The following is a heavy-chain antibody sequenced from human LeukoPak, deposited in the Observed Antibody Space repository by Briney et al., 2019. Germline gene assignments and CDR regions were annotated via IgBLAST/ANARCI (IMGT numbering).Heavy chain of an antibody. Sequence: GGSLRLSCAASGFTFSSYGMHWVRQAPGKGLEWVAVISYDGSNKYYADSVKGRFTISRDNSKNTLYLQMNSLRAEDTAVYYCAKTGEWELLPLYHFQHWGQGTLVTVSS. CDR2: ISYDGSNK. CDR3: AKTGEWELLPLYHFQH. D-gene: IGHD1-26*01. V-gene: IGHV3-30*18. CDR1: GFTFSSYG. J-gene: IGHJ1*01.